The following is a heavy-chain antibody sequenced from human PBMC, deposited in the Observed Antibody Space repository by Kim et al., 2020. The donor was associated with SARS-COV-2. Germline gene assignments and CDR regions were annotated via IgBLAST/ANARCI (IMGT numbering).Heavy chain of an antibody. D-gene: IGHD3-10*01. J-gene: IGHJ4*02. V-gene: IGHV4-39*07. Sequence: SETLSLTCTVSGGSISSSSYYWGWIRQPPGKGLEWIGSIYYSGSTYYNPSLKSRVTISVDTSKNQFSLKLSSVTAADTAVDYCARLWFGELSYWGQGTLVTVSS. CDR3: ARLWFGELSY. CDR1: GGSISSSSYY. CDR2: IYYSGST.